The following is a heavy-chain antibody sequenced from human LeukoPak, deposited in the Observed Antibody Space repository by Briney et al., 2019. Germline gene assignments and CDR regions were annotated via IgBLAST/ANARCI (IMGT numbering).Heavy chain of an antibody. Sequence: GGSLRLSCAASGFTFSSYAMSWVRQAPGKGLEWVSTISGSGGSTYYGDSMKGRFTISRDNPKNTLYLQMNSLRAEDTAIYYCAKDDSRGGGSSWRFDYWGQGTLVTVSS. V-gene: IGHV3-23*01. CDR2: ISGSGGST. D-gene: IGHD1-26*01. CDR3: AKDDSRGGGSSWRFDY. CDR1: GFTFSSYA. J-gene: IGHJ4*02.